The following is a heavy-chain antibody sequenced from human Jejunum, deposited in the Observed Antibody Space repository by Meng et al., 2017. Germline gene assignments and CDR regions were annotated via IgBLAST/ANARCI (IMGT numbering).Heavy chain of an antibody. CDR2: VSYDGSNK. CDR3: ARAYYDGSGRFDF. J-gene: IGHJ4*01. Sequence: GESLKISCAASGFTFSSFAMVWVRQAPGKGLEWVAVVSYDGSNKFYADSVKGRFTVSRDNSKNTLYLQMDSLRVEDTAVYYCARAYYDGSGRFDFWGHGTLVTVSS. D-gene: IGHD3-22*01. CDR1: GFTFSSFA. V-gene: IGHV3-30*01.